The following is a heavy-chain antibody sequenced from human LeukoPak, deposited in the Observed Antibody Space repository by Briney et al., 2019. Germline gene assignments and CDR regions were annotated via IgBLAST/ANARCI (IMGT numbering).Heavy chain of an antibody. CDR1: GGSISSYY. J-gene: IGHJ4*02. CDR3: ARHRVVRGVIPGSDY. CDR2: IYCSGIT. V-gene: IGHV4-59*08. Sequence: SETLSLTCTVSGGSISSYYWSWVRQPPGKGLEGIGDIYCSGITNYRPSLKRPLPISVDTSKNQFSLQLSSVTAADTAVYYCARHRVVRGVIPGSDYWGQGPLVTVSS. D-gene: IGHD3-10*01.